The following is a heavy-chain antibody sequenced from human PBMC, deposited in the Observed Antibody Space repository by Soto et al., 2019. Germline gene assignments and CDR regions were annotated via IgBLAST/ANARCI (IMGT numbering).Heavy chain of an antibody. J-gene: IGHJ4*02. CDR3: ATRMTTAPY. CDR1: LFIVSDNY. D-gene: IGHD4-17*01. Sequence: EVRLVQSGGGLVQPGGSLRLSCAASLFIVSDNYMSWVRQAPGKGLEWVSLIYSGGGTDYAESVKGRFTISRDNSKTTRHLQMTSLNAEDTGIYNCATRMTTAPYWGQGTVVTVSS. CDR2: IYSGGGT. V-gene: IGHV3-66*01.